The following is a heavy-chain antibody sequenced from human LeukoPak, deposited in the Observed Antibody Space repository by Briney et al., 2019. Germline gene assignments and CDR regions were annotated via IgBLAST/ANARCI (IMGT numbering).Heavy chain of an antibody. CDR2: INHSGST. Sequence: SETLSLTCAVYGGSFSGYYWSWIRQPPGKGLEWIGEINHSGSTNYNPSLKRRVTISVDTSKNQFSLKLSSVTAADTAVYYCARGSPLGRNWFDPWGQGTLVTVSS. CDR3: ARGSPLGRNWFDP. J-gene: IGHJ5*02. CDR1: GGSFSGYY. V-gene: IGHV4-34*01. D-gene: IGHD1-14*01.